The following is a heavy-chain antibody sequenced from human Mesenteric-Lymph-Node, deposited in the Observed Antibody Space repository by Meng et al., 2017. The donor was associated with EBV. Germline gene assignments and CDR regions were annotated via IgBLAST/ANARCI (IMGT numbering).Heavy chain of an antibody. J-gene: IGHJ4*02. V-gene: IGHV3-30-3*01. CDR2: VQYDGIYK. Sequence: ELGGGVVKPGRSLGLSCAASGFTFNNYPMHWVRQAPGKGLEWVAVVQYDGIYKYYADSVKGRFTISRDNSKNMVYLQMDSLRTEDTAVYYCAKAEATSFDYWGQGTLVTVSS. CDR1: GFTFNNYP. D-gene: IGHD1-26*01. CDR3: AKAEATSFDY.